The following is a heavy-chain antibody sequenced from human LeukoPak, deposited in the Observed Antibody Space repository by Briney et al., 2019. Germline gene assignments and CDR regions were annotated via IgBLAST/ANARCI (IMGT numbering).Heavy chain of an antibody. D-gene: IGHD2-2*01. Sequence: ASVKVSCKASGGTFSSYAINWVRQAPGQGLEWMGGIIPMFGTTNYAQKFRGRVTITADESTSTAYMELSSLRSEDTAVYYCAKNSSTRYTYWYFDLWGRGTLVTVSS. CDR1: GGTFSSYA. CDR2: IIPMFGTT. J-gene: IGHJ2*01. V-gene: IGHV1-69*13. CDR3: AKNSSTRYTYWYFDL.